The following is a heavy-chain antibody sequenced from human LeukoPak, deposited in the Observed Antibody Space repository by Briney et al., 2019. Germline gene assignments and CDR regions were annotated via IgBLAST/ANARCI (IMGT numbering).Heavy chain of an antibody. CDR2: ISSSSSYI. CDR1: GFTFSSYG. V-gene: IGHV3-21*01. J-gene: IGHJ4*02. D-gene: IGHD4-17*01. Sequence: GGSLRLSCAASGFTFSSYGMNWVRQAPGKGLEWVSSISSSSSYIYYADSVKGRFTISRDNAKNSLYLQMNSLRAEDTAVYYCASWHGDYTPFDYWGQGTLVTVSS. CDR3: ASWHGDYTPFDY.